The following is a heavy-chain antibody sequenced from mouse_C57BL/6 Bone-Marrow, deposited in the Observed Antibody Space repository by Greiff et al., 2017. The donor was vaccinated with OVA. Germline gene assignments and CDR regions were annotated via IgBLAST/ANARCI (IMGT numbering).Heavy chain of an antibody. D-gene: IGHD1-1*01. J-gene: IGHJ1*03. Sequence: QVHVKQSGAELARPGASVKLSCKASGYTFTSYGISWVKQRTGQGLEWIGEIYPRSGNTYYNEKFKGKATLTADKSSRTAYMELRSLTSEDSAVYFCARNPYYYGSSYVGWYFDVWGTGTTVTVSS. CDR3: ARNPYYYGSSYVGWYFDV. V-gene: IGHV1-81*01. CDR1: GYTFTSYG. CDR2: IYPRSGNT.